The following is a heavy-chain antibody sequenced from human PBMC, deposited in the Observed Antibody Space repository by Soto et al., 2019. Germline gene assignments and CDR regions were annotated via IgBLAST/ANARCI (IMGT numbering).Heavy chain of an antibody. CDR2: ISFSGSTI. CDR3: AGGDSGSFDS. D-gene: IGHD3-16*01. Sequence: GGSLRLSCAASVFTVSDYYFTWIRQAPGKGLEWVSYISFSGSTIYYADSVKGRFTISRDNAKNSLYLQMNNLRPEDTAVYYCAGGDSGSFDSWGQGTLVTVSS. J-gene: IGHJ4*02. CDR1: VFTVSDYY. V-gene: IGHV3-11*01.